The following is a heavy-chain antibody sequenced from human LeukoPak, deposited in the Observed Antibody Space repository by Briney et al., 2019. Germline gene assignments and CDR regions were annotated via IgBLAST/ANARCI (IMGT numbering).Heavy chain of an antibody. CDR2: IYYSGST. J-gene: IGHJ6*02. CDR1: GGSISSGDYY. V-gene: IGHV4-30-4*01. D-gene: IGHD3-16*01. CDR3: ARGGGLPHYYYYGMDV. Sequence: PSETLSLTCTVSGGSISSGDYYWSWIRQPPGKGLEWNGYIYYSGSTYYNPSLKSRVTISVDTSKNQFSLKLSSVTAADTAVYYCARGGGLPHYYYYGMDVWGPGTTVTVSS.